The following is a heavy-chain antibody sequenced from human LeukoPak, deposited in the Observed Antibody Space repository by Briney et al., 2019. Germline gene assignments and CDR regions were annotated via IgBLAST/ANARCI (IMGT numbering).Heavy chain of an antibody. CDR2: ISAYNGNT. CDR3: ARDSWSGYYDFWSGHYKAYYGMDV. Sequence: GASVKVSCKASGYTFTSYGISWVRQAPGQGLEWMGWISAYNGNTNYAQKLKGRVTMTTDTSTSTAYMELRSLRSDDTAVYYCARDSWSGYYDFWSGHYKAYYGMDVWGQGTTVTVSS. J-gene: IGHJ6*02. V-gene: IGHV1-18*01. D-gene: IGHD3-3*01. CDR1: GYTFTSYG.